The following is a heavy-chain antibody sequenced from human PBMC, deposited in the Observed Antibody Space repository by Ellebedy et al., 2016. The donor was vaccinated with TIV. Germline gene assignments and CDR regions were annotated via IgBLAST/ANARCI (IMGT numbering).Heavy chain of an antibody. CDR2: IYPGDSDT. V-gene: IGHV5-51*01. Sequence: KVSXXGSGYSFTSYWIGWVRQMPGKGLEWMGIIYPGDSDTRYSPSFQGQVTISADKSISTAYLQWSSLKASDTAMYYCARPAAAGIWDAFDIWGQGTMVTVSS. CDR1: GYSFTSYW. CDR3: ARPAAAGIWDAFDI. D-gene: IGHD6-13*01. J-gene: IGHJ3*02.